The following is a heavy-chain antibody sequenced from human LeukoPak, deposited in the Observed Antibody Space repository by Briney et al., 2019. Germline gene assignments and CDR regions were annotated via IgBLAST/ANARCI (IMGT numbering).Heavy chain of an antibody. V-gene: IGHV3-23*01. CDR1: GFTFSSYA. J-gene: IGHJ4*02. CDR3: AKHRFESGGYHSTD. D-gene: IGHD3-22*01. CDR2: ISGGSGST. Sequence: GVSLRRSCAASGFTFSSYAMSWVRQAPGKGLAWVSTISGGSGSTYCADSVKGRFTISRDNSKNTLYLQMNSLRDEDTAVYYCAKHRFESGGYHSTDWGQGTLVTVFS.